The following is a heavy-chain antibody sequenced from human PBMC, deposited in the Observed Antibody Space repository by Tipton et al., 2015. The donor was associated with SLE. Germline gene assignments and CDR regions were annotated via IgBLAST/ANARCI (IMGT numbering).Heavy chain of an antibody. CDR1: GAPISSSSYY. Sequence: TLSLTCTVSGAPISSSSYYWVWFRQRPGKRLEWIGEINHSESTNYNPSHKSRVTITVDTSKNQFSLQLTSVTAADTAVYYCARGAVGSGFGAFDIWGQGTMVTVSS. CDR2: INHSEST. J-gene: IGHJ3*02. V-gene: IGHV4-39*07. D-gene: IGHD3-3*01. CDR3: ARGAVGSGFGAFDI.